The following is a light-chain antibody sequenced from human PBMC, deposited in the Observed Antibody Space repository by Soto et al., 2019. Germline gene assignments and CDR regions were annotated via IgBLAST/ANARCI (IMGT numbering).Light chain of an antibody. CDR2: EVS. CDR3: SSYAGSSFV. CDR1: SRDLGGYTY. V-gene: IGLV2-8*01. J-gene: IGLJ1*01. Sequence: QSALTQPPSSSGSPGRSVTIPCTGTSRDLGGYTYVSWYQHHPGRAPKLMIYEVSTRPSGVPDRFSGSKSGNTASLTVSGLQAEDEADYYCSSYAGSSFVFGTGTKLTVL.